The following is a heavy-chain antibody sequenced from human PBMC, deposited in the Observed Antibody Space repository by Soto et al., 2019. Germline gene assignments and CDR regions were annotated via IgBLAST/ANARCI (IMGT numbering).Heavy chain of an antibody. V-gene: IGHV1-69*12. Sequence: QVQLVQSGAEVKKPGSSVKVSCKASGGTFSSYAISWVRQAPGQGLEWMGGIIPIFGTANYAQKFQGRVTMTADESTSTAYMELSSLRSEDTAVYYCARVRIGTTSNYFDYWGQGTLVTVSS. D-gene: IGHD1-7*01. J-gene: IGHJ4*02. CDR1: GGTFSSYA. CDR2: IIPIFGTA. CDR3: ARVRIGTTSNYFDY.